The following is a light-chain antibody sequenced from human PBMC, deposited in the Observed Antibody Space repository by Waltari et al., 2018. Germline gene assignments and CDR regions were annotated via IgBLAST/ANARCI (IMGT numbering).Light chain of an antibody. Sequence: QSVLTQPPSVSGAPGHSVTISCTGSRSSTRAGYDVHWYQQLPGAAPKLLIYAFVNRPSGVPDRFYGSKSGTSASLAINGLQAEDEAIYYCQSYDSSLNAVFGGGTKVTVL. CDR1: RSSTRAGYD. V-gene: IGLV1-40*01. CDR2: AFV. J-gene: IGLJ3*02. CDR3: QSYDSSLNAV.